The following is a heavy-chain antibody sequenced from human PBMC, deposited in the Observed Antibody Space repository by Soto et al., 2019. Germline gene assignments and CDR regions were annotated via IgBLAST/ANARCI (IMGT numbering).Heavy chain of an antibody. V-gene: IGHV4-4*02. Sequence: QVQLQESGPGLVKPSGTLSLTCAVSGGSISSSNWWSWVRQPPGKGLEWIGGIYHSGSTNYNPSLMSRVTISVDKSKNQFSLKLSSVTAADTAVYYCARSEVRPLNWFDPWGQGTLVTVSS. CDR1: GGSISSSNW. CDR2: IYHSGST. CDR3: ARSEVRPLNWFDP. J-gene: IGHJ5*02. D-gene: IGHD1-1*01.